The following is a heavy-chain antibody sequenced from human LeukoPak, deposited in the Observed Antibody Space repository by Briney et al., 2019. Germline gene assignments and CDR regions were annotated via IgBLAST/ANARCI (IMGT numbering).Heavy chain of an antibody. CDR2: GVSVGST. Sequence: GGSLRLSCVASGFIFSSYAMSWVRPAPRGGRGWVSYGVSVGSTYYADSVKGRFTVSRDNSKSTLYLQMNSLTAADTAVYYCAKMRGQYYHSYYMDAWGKGTTVTVSS. J-gene: IGHJ6*03. CDR1: GFIFSSYA. CDR3: AKMRGQYYHSYYMDA. V-gene: IGHV3-23*01.